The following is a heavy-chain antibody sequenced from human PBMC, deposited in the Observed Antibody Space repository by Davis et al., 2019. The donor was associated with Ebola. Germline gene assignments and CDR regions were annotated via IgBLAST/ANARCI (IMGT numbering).Heavy chain of an antibody. V-gene: IGHV4-59*01. J-gene: IGHJ4*02. CDR2: IYYSGST. Sequence: PSETLSLTCTVSGGSISSYYWSWIRQPPGKGLEWIGYIYYSGSTNYNPSLKSRVTISVDTSKNQFSLKLSSVTAADTAVYYCARTAPGGDSQPHTFDYWGQGTLVTVSS. D-gene: IGHD2-21*02. CDR3: ARTAPGGDSQPHTFDY. CDR1: GGSISSYY.